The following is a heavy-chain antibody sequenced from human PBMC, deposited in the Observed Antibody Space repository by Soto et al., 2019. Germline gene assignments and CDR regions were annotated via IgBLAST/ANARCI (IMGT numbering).Heavy chain of an antibody. CDR1: GFSLNTGGLG. CDR3: THSRCGGDCLRPDSPPYYYGLYF. J-gene: IGHJ6*02. V-gene: IGHV2-5*02. Sequence: QITLKESGPPLVKPTQTLTLTCTFSGFSLNTGGLGVGWIRQPPGKALEWLALIYWDGDKRYRPSLQRRLSNHQDATNNHXXLXTXXIDPVDTATYYCTHSRCGGDCLRPDSPPYYYGLYFWCHVTTVTLSS. CDR2: IYWDGDK. D-gene: IGHD2-21*02.